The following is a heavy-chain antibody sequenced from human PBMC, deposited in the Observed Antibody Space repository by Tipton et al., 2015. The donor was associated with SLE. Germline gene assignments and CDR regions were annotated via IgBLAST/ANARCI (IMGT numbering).Heavy chain of an antibody. CDR1: GFLLRDFA. V-gene: IGHV3-23*01. Sequence: SLRLSCAASGFLLRDFAMSWVRQAPGKGLEWVSGNSAGGRDTYYADSVKGRFIISRDNSKNILYLQMDDLRPEDTALYYRARFKDTRGYYYYGLDVWGRGTTVTVSS. CDR3: ARFKDTRGYYYYGLDV. CDR2: NSAGGRDT. D-gene: IGHD2-15*01. J-gene: IGHJ6*02.